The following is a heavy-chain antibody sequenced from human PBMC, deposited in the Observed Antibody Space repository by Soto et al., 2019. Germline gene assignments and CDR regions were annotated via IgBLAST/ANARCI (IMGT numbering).Heavy chain of an antibody. CDR3: VKEGSGWDSRGSFDF. CDR2: ISGSGGSS. V-gene: IGHV3-23*01. D-gene: IGHD6-19*01. CDR1: GFAFSTYA. Sequence: GGSLRLSCAASGFAFSTYAMTWVRQAPGKGLEWVSVISGSGGSSYYADSVKGRFTISRDNSKNTLFLQMNGLRAEDTAIYYCVKEGSGWDSRGSFDFWGRGTMVTVSS. J-gene: IGHJ3*01.